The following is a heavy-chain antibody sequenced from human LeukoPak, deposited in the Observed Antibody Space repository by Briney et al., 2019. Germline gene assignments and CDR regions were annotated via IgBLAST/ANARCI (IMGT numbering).Heavy chain of an antibody. V-gene: IGHV3-21*01. CDR2: ISSSSSYI. CDR1: GFTFSSYS. Sequence: GGSLRLSCAASGFTFSSYSMNWVRQAPGKGLEWVSSISSSSSYIYYADSVKGRFTISRDNAKNSLYLQMSSLRAEDTAVYYCAREGGSYYMLYYFDYWGQGTLVTVSS. J-gene: IGHJ4*02. CDR3: AREGGSYYMLYYFDY. D-gene: IGHD1-26*01.